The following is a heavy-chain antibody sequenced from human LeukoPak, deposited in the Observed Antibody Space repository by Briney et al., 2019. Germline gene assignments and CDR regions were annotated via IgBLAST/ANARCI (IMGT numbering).Heavy chain of an antibody. CDR1: GYRFSSYW. CDR3: ARRRTSGSNIDY. V-gene: IGHV5-51*01. CDR2: IYPGDSDT. J-gene: IGHJ4*02. Sequence: GASLKISCEGSGYRFSSYWIGWVRQLPGEGLEWMGIIYPGDSDTRYSPSFQGQVTISADKSISNAYLQWSSLKASDTAMYYCARRRTSGSNIDYWGQGTLVTVSS.